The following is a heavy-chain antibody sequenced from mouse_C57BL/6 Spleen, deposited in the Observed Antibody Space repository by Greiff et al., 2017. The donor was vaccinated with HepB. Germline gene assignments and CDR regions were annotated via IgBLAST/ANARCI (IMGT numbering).Heavy chain of an antibody. V-gene: IGHV1-26*01. CDR2: INPNNGGT. CDR3: ARSYIPTGWYFDV. Sequence: VQLQQSGPELVKPGASVKISCKASGYTFTDYYMNWVKQSHGKSLEWIGDINPNNGGTSYNQKFKGKATLTVDKSSSTAYMELRSLTSEDSAVYYCARSYIPTGWYFDVWGTGTTVTVSS. CDR1: GYTFTDYY. J-gene: IGHJ1*03. D-gene: IGHD1-1*01.